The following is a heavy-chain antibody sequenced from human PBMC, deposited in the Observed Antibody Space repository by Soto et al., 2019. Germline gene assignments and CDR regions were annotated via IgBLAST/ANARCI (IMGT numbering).Heavy chain of an antibody. V-gene: IGHV5-51*01. CDR2: INPGDSDA. J-gene: IGHJ3*02. CDR1: GYSFTRYW. Sequence: PGESLKISWKGSGYSFTRYWIGWVRQMPGKGLEWMGIINPGDSDASYSPSFQGQVTISADQSISTAYLQWSSLKASDTAMYYCTREGAFRIWGQGTMITVSS. CDR3: TREGAFRI.